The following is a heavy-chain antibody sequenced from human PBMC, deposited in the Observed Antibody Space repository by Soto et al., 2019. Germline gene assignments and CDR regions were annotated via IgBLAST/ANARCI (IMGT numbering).Heavy chain of an antibody. CDR2: IYHSGST. Sequence: SETLSLTCAVSGGSICSSNWWSWVRQPPGKGLEWIGEIYHSGSTNYNPSLKSRVTISVDKSKNQFSLKLSSVTAADTAVYYCARDTYSSGWYADYWGQGTLVT. D-gene: IGHD6-19*01. CDR3: ARDTYSSGWYADY. V-gene: IGHV4-4*02. J-gene: IGHJ4*02. CDR1: GGSICSSNW.